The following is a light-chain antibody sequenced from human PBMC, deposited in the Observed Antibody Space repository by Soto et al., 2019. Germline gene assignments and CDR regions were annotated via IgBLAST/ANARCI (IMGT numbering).Light chain of an antibody. CDR3: QQANSFPLT. V-gene: IGKV1-39*01. CDR1: QSISSY. CDR2: KAS. J-gene: IGKJ5*01. Sequence: DIQMTQSPSSLSASVGDRVTITCRASQSISSYLNWYQQKPGKAPKLLIYKASSLESGVPSRFSGSGSGTDFTLTISSLQPEDFATYYCQQANSFPLTLGQGTRLEIK.